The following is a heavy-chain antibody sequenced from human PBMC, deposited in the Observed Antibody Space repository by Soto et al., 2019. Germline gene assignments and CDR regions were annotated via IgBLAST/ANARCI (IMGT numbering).Heavy chain of an antibody. V-gene: IGHV4-39*01. Sequence: SETLSLTCTVSGGSISSSSYYWGWIRQPPGKGLEWIGSIYYSGSTYYNPSLKSRVTISVDTSKNQFSLKLSSVTAADTAVYYCARQLGYCSGGSCHRVYYFDYWGQGTLVTVSS. CDR2: IYYSGST. J-gene: IGHJ4*02. CDR1: GGSISSSSYY. D-gene: IGHD2-15*01. CDR3: ARQLGYCSGGSCHRVYYFDY.